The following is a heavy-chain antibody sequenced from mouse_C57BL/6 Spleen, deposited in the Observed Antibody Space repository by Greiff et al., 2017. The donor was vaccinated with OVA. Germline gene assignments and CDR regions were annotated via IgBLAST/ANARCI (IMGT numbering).Heavy chain of an antibody. CDR1: GFSLTSYG. CDR2: IWSGGST. V-gene: IGHV2-2*01. J-gene: IGHJ4*01. Sequence: QVHVKQSGPGLVQPSQSLSITCTVSGFSLTSYGVHWVRQSPGKGLEWLGVIWSGGSTDYNAAFISRLSISKDNSKSQVFFKMNSLQADDTAIYYWARKKNGGYAMDYWGQGTSVTVSS. CDR3: ARKKNGGYAMDY.